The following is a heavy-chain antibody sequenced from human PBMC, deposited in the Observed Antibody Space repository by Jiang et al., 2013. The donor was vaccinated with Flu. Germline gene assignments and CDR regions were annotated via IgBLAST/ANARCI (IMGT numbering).Heavy chain of an antibody. CDR3: AREFRLGVTYYFDY. CDR1: GFTFSSYA. D-gene: IGHD3-22*01. V-gene: IGHV3-30-3*01. J-gene: IGHJ4*02. Sequence: VQLVESGGGVVQPGRSLRLSCAASGFTFSSYAMHWVRQAPGKGLEWVAVISYDGSNKYYADSVKGRFTISRDNSKNTLYLQMNSLRAEDTAVYYCAREFRLGVTYYFDYWGQGTLVTVSS. CDR2: ISYDGSNK.